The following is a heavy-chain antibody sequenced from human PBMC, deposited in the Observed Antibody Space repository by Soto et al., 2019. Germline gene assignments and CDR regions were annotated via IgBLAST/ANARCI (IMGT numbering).Heavy chain of an antibody. J-gene: IGHJ4*02. D-gene: IGHD3-3*01. CDR2: ISSSSSYT. CDR1: GFTFSDYY. V-gene: IGHV3-11*05. Sequence: GGSLRLSCAASGFTFSDYYMSWIRQAPGKGLEWVSYISSSSSYTKHADSVKGRFTISRDNAKDSLYLQMNSLRAEDTAVYYCAKETVEYYFDYWGQGTLVTVSS. CDR3: AKETVEYYFDY.